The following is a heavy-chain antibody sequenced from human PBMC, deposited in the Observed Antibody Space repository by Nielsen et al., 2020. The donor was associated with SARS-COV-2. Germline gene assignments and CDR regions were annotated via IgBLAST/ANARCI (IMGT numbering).Heavy chain of an antibody. V-gene: IGHV4-4*02. CDR3: ARSYRYRSSTSCYNAYYYYYMDV. J-gene: IGHJ6*03. D-gene: IGHD2-2*02. Sequence: SETLSLTCAVSGGSISSSNWWSWVRQPPGKGLEWIGEIYHSGSTNYNPSLKSRVTISVDKSKNQFSLKLSSVTAADTAVYYCARSYRYRSSTSCYNAYYYYYMDVWGKGTTVTVSS. CDR2: IYHSGST. CDR1: GGSISSSNW.